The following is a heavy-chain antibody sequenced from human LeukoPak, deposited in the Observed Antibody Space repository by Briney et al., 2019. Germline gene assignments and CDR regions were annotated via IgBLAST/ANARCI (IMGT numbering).Heavy chain of an antibody. Sequence: GAPVKVSCKASGGTFNSYTISWVRQAPGQGLEWMGRIIPILGIANYAQKFQGRVTITADKSTSTAYMELSSLRSEDTAVYYCASRDIVVVVAATNTFNIWGQGTMVTVSS. D-gene: IGHD2-15*01. CDR1: GGTFNSYT. V-gene: IGHV1-69*02. J-gene: IGHJ3*02. CDR3: ASRDIVVVVAATNTFNI. CDR2: IIPILGIA.